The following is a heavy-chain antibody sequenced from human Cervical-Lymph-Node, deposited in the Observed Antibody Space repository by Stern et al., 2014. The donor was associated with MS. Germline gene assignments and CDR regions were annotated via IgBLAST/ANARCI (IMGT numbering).Heavy chain of an antibody. J-gene: IGHJ5*02. V-gene: IGHV7-4-1*02. CDR1: GYTFNNFA. CDR3: ARPNDSSGLFDQ. CDR2: FSTNTGDP. D-gene: IGHD6-19*01. Sequence: QVQLLESGSELKKPGASVKVSCKASGYTFNNFAMHWVRQAPGQGLEWMGWFSTNTGDPDYAQGFTGRFVFSMDTSVSTAYLQITSLKAEDTAVYYCARPNDSSGLFDQWGQGTLVTVSS.